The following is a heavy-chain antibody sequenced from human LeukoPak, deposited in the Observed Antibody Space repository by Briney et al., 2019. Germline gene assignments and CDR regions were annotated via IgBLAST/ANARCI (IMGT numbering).Heavy chain of an antibody. Sequence: PGGSLRLSCAASGFTFSSYAMSWVLQAPGKGLEWVSTISTIGGSTYYADSVKGRFTISRDNSKNTLYLQMNSLRAEDTAVYYCAKDRSQWLVWDKYYFDYWGQGTLVTVSS. V-gene: IGHV3-23*01. D-gene: IGHD6-19*01. CDR2: ISTIGGST. CDR3: AKDRSQWLVWDKYYFDY. CDR1: GFTFSSYA. J-gene: IGHJ4*02.